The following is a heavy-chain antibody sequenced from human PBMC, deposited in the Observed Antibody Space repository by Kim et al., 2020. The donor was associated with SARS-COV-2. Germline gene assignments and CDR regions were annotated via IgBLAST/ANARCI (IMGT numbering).Heavy chain of an antibody. Sequence: SETLSLTCTVSGGSISSGDYYWSWIRQPPGKGLEWIGYIYYSGSTYYNPSLKSRVTISVDTSKNQFSLKLSSVTAADTAVYYCARGPPHDYTGYFQHWGQGTLVTVSS. CDR1: GGSISSGDYY. CDR2: IYYSGST. CDR3: ARGPPHDYTGYFQH. D-gene: IGHD4-4*01. V-gene: IGHV4-30-4*01. J-gene: IGHJ1*01.